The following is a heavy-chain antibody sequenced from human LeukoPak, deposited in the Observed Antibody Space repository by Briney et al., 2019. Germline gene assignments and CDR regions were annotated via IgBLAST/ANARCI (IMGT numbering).Heavy chain of an antibody. D-gene: IGHD6-13*01. CDR3: ARAPPRIAAAGLDI. J-gene: IGHJ3*02. V-gene: IGHV4-39*07. CDR2: IYYSGST. CDR1: GGSISSSSYY. Sequence: SETLSLTCTVSGGSISSSSYYWGWIRQPPGKGLEWIGSIYYSGSTYYNPSLKSRVTISVDTSKNQFSLKLSSVTAADTAVYYCARAPPRIAAAGLDIWGQGTMVTVSS.